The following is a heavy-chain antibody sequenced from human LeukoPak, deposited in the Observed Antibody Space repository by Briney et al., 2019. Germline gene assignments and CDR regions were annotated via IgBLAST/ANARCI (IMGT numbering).Heavy chain of an antibody. D-gene: IGHD7-27*01. CDR3: VRTPPNWGFDY. Sequence: ASVKVSCKASGYTFTSHDINWVRQATGQGPEWMGWMSPNSGDTGYAQKFQGRVTMTSDSSISTAYMELSSLRSEDTAIYYCVRTPPNWGFDYWGQGTLVTVSS. J-gene: IGHJ4*02. CDR1: GYTFTSHD. V-gene: IGHV1-8*01. CDR2: MSPNSGDT.